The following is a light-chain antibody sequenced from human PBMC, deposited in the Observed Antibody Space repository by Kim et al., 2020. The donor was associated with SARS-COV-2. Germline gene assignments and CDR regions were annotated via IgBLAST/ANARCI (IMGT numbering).Light chain of an antibody. J-gene: IGKJ4*01. CDR1: QSVSSTY. CDR3: QQYGTSPRT. CDR2: GTS. Sequence: SPGEGATLACRASQSVSSTYLAWYQQKSGQAPRILIYGTSTRATGTPDRFSGSGSGTDFTLTISRLEPEDFAVYYCQQYGTSPRTFGGGTKVEIK. V-gene: IGKV3-20*01.